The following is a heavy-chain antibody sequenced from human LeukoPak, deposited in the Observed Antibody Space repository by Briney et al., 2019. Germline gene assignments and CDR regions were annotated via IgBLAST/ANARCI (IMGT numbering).Heavy chain of an antibody. Sequence: GASVKVSCKVSGYTPTELSMHWVRQAPGKGLEWMGGFDPEDGETIYAQKFQGRVTMTEDTSTDTAYMELSSLRSEDTAVYYCATDLSGYYYDSSGYLDYWGQGTLVTVSS. J-gene: IGHJ4*02. CDR3: ATDLSGYYYDSSGYLDY. CDR1: GYTPTELS. V-gene: IGHV1-24*01. CDR2: FDPEDGET. D-gene: IGHD3-22*01.